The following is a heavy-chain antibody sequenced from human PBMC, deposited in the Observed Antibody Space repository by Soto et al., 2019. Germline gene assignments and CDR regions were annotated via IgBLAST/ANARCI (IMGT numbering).Heavy chain of an antibody. CDR2: INSDGSST. CDR1: GFTFSSYW. V-gene: IGHV3-74*01. Sequence: EVQLVESGGGLVQPGGSLRLSCAASGFTFSSYWMHWVRQAPGKGLVWVSRINSDGSSTSYADSVKGRFTISRDNAKNTLYLQMNSLRAEDTAVYYCARDQEGSSSWYDLDYYYYGMDVWGQGTTVTVSS. D-gene: IGHD6-13*01. J-gene: IGHJ6*02. CDR3: ARDQEGSSSWYDLDYYYYGMDV.